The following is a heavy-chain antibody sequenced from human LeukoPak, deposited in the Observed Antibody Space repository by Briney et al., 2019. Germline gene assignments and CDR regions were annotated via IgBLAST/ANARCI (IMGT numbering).Heavy chain of an antibody. J-gene: IGHJ4*02. CDR1: GFGFSSYW. CDR2: INSDGSST. CDR3: ARDRHDYGGNSFDY. Sequence: GGSLRLSCAASGFGFSSYWMHWVRQAPGKGLVWVSRINSDGSSTSYADSVKGRFTISRDNAKNTLYLQMNSLRAEDTAVYYCARDRHDYGGNSFDYWGQGTLVTVSS. V-gene: IGHV3-74*01. D-gene: IGHD4-23*01.